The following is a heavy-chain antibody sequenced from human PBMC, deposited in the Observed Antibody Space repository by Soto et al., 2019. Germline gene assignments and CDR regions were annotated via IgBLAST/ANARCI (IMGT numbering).Heavy chain of an antibody. D-gene: IGHD5-12*01. CDR1: GFTFSNAW. CDR3: TTDLWDIIVAQTESDY. J-gene: IGHJ4*02. CDR2: IKSKTDGGTT. Sequence: GESLKISCAASGFTFSNAWMNWVRQAPGKGLEWVGRIKSKTDGGTTDYAAPVKGRFTISRDDSKNTLYLQMNSLKTEDTAVYYCTTDLWDIIVAQTESDYWGQGTLVTVSS. V-gene: IGHV3-15*07.